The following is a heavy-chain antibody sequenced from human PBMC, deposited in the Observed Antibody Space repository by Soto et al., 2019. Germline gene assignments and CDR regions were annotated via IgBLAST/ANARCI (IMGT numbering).Heavy chain of an antibody. CDR2: INIVGGNT. CDR1: GFTFSNYA. Sequence: VQLLESGGGLVQPGGSLRLSCAASGFTFSNYAMSWVRQDPGKALEWVSSINIVGGNTNYADSVRGRFTMSRDDSKNTVFLLMNSLRAQDTAIYYCTKNYYFDSWGQGTLITFSS. J-gene: IGHJ4*02. V-gene: IGHV3-23*01. CDR3: TKNYYFDS.